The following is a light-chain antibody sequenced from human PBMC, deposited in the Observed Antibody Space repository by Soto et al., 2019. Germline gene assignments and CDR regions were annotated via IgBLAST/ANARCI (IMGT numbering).Light chain of an antibody. Sequence: EIVMTQSPATLSVSPGETATLSCRASQNVYTNLAWYQQKPGQAPRLVLYGASTRATGVPARFSGSGSGTEFTLTISSLQSEDFAVYYCQQYNRWPPYTFGQGTKVDIK. CDR2: GAS. CDR1: QNVYTN. J-gene: IGKJ2*01. CDR3: QQYNRWPPYT. V-gene: IGKV3-15*01.